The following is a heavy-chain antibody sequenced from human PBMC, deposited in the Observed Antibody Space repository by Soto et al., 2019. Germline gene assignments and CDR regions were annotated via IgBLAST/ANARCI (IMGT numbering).Heavy chain of an antibody. CDR2: IYYSGRT. J-gene: IGHJ4*02. Sequence: QVQLQESGPGLVKPSETLSLTCTVSGGSISSYYWSWIRQPPGKGLEWIGYIYYSGRTNYNPSLKSQGTIAVATSRNQCSLKLSSVTAADTAVYYCARAWGFYFDYWGQGTLVTVSS. V-gene: IGHV4-59*08. CDR1: GGSISSYY. D-gene: IGHD3-16*01. CDR3: ARAWGFYFDY.